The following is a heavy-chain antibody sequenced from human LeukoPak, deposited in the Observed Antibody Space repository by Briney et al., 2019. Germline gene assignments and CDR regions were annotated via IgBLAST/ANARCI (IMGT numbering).Heavy chain of an antibody. D-gene: IGHD1/OR15-1a*01. CDR3: ARGGTTLDY. CDR1: GGSISSYY. CDR2: IYYSGST. Sequence: SETLSLTCTVSGGSISSYYWSWIRQPPGKGLEWIGYIYYSGSTNYNPSLKSRVTISVDTSKNQFSLKLSSVTAADTAVYYCARGGTTLDYWGQGTLVTVSS. V-gene: IGHV4-59*01. J-gene: IGHJ4*02.